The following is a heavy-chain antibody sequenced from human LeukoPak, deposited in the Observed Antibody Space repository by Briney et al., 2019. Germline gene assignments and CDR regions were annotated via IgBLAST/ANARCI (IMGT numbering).Heavy chain of an antibody. CDR3: ARDPYYYDSSGRPEDY. CDR1: GFTFSSYS. CDR2: ISSSSTYI. D-gene: IGHD3-22*01. J-gene: IGHJ4*02. Sequence: PGGPLRLSCAASGFTFSSYSMNWVRQAPGKGLEWVSSISSSSTYIYYADSVKGRFTISRDKAKNSLYLQMNSLRGEDTAVYYCARDPYYYDSSGRPEDYWGQGTLVTVSS. V-gene: IGHV3-21*04.